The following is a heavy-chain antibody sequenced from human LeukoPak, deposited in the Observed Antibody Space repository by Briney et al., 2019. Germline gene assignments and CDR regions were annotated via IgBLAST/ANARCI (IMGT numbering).Heavy chain of an antibody. V-gene: IGHV3-33*06. CDR3: AKVRLATKLTTEFDY. Sequence: GGSLRLSCAASGFTFSSYGMHWVRQAPGKGLEWVAVIWYDGSNKYYADSVKGRFTISRDNSKNTLYLQMNSLRAEDTAVYYCAKVRLATKLTTEFDYWGQGTLVTVSS. J-gene: IGHJ4*02. CDR2: IWYDGSNK. CDR1: GFTFSSYG. D-gene: IGHD4-17*01.